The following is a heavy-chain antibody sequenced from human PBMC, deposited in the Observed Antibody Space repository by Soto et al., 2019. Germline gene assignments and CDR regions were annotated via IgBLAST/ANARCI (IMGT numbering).Heavy chain of an antibody. CDR2: ISWDGGST. Sequence: HPGGSLRLSCAASGFTFDDYTMHWVRQAPGKGLEWVSLISWDGGSTYYADSVKGRFTISRDNSKNSLYLQVNSLRTEDTALYYCAKDMSGGYALWFDPWGQGTLVTVSS. V-gene: IGHV3-43*01. CDR3: AKDMSGGYALWFDP. D-gene: IGHD5-12*01. CDR1: GFTFDDYT. J-gene: IGHJ5*02.